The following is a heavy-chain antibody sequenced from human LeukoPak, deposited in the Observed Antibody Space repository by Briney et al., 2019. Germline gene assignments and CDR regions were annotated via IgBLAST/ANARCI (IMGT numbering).Heavy chain of an antibody. CDR1: VFTFSSYC. V-gene: IGHV3-30*03. J-gene: IGHJ4*02. CDR3: ATGRPYYYDSSGYYDY. CDR2: ISYDGSNK. Sequence: GGSMRLSCAASVFTFSSYCIDWVHHAPCKGLEWVADISYDGSNKYYADSVKGRFTISRDNSKNTLYLQMNSLRAEDTAVYYCATGRPYYYDSSGYYDYWGQGTLVTVSS. D-gene: IGHD3-22*01.